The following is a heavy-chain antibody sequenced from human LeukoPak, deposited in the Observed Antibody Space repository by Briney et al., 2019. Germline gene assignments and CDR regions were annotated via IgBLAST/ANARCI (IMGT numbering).Heavy chain of an antibody. V-gene: IGHV4-34*01. CDR2: INHSGST. CDR1: GGSFSGYY. D-gene: IGHD6-6*01. J-gene: IGHJ6*03. Sequence: PSETLSLTCAVYGGSFSGYYWSWIRQPPGKGLEWIGEINHSGSTNYNPSLKSRVTISVDTSKNQFSLKLTSVTAADTAVYYCARRPGVDYMDVWGKGTTVTISS. CDR3: ARRPGVDYMDV.